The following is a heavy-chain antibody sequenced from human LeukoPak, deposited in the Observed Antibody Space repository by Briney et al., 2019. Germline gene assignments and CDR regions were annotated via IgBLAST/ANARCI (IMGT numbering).Heavy chain of an antibody. V-gene: IGHV3-30-3*01. Sequence: PGRSLRLSCAASGFTFSNFAMHWVRQAPGKGLDWVAVISYDGSIKDYAQSVKGRFTISRDNSKNTLFLQMNSLRAEDTAVYYCARVGPWGQLYYYYGMDVWGQGTTVTVSS. J-gene: IGHJ6*02. CDR1: GFTFSNFA. CDR2: ISYDGSIK. D-gene: IGHD7-27*01. CDR3: ARVGPWGQLYYYYGMDV.